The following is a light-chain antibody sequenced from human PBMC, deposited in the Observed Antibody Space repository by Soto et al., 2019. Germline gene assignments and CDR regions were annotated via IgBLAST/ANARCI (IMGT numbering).Light chain of an antibody. CDR2: GAC. V-gene: IGKV3-15*01. CDR1: QSVNNN. CDR3: QQYNNWPLT. Sequence: EIVMTQSPSTLSVSPGERATLSCRASQSVNNNLAWYQQKPGQAPRLLIYGACARDTGIPARFSGSGSGTDFTLTISSLQSEDVAVYYCQQYNNWPLTFGGGTKVEIK. J-gene: IGKJ4*01.